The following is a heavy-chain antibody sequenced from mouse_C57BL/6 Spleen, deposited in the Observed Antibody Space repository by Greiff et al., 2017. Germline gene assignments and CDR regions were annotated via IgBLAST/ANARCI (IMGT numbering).Heavy chain of an antibody. J-gene: IGHJ4*01. CDR2: ISSGSSTI. V-gene: IGHV5-17*01. D-gene: IGHD2-1*01. CDR3: AREDYGNYDAMDY. Sequence: DVQLVESGGGLVKPGGSLKLSCAASGFTFSDYGMHWVRQAPEKGLEWVAYISSGSSTIYYADTVKGRFTISRDNAKNTLFLQMTSLRSEDTAMYYCAREDYGNYDAMDYWGQGTSVTVSS. CDR1: GFTFSDYG.